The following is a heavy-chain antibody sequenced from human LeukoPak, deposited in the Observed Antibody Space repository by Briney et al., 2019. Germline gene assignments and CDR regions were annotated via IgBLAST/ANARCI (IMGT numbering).Heavy chain of an antibody. CDR3: ARGGGAFCGGDCHRNFDY. CDR1: GHTFTSYG. Sequence: ASVKVSCKASGHTFTSYGISWVRQAPGQGLEWMGWISAYNGNTNYAQKLQGRVTMTTDTSTSTAYMELRSLRSDDTAVYYCARGGGAFCGGDCHRNFDYWGQGTLVTVSS. CDR2: ISAYNGNT. D-gene: IGHD2-21*02. J-gene: IGHJ4*02. V-gene: IGHV1-18*01.